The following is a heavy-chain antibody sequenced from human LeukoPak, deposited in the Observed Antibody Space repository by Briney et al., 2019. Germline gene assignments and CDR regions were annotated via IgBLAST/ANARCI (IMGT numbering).Heavy chain of an antibody. D-gene: IGHD2-21*01. J-gene: IGHJ6*03. V-gene: IGHV4-61*05. Sequence: SSETLSLTCTVSGGSISSSSYYWGWIRQPPGKGLEWIGYIYYSGSTNYNPSLKSRVTIPVDTSKNQFSLKLSSVTAADTAVYYCARGRIASGAYYYYMDVWGKGTTVTVSS. CDR2: IYYSGST. CDR3: ARGRIASGAYYYYMDV. CDR1: GGSISSSSYY.